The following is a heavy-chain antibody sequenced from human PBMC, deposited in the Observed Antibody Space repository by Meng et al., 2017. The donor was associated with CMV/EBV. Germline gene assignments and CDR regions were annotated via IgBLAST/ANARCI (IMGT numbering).Heavy chain of an antibody. CDR1: GFTFSSYS. CDR3: ARGRTSSTNWFDP. Sequence: GGSLRLSCAASGFTFSSYSMNWVRQAPGKGLEWVSSISSSSSYIYYADSVKDRFTISRDNAKNSLYLQMNSLRAEDTAVYYCARGRTSSTNWFDPWGQGTLVTVSS. D-gene: IGHD2-2*01. V-gene: IGHV3-21*01. J-gene: IGHJ5*02. CDR2: ISSSSSYI.